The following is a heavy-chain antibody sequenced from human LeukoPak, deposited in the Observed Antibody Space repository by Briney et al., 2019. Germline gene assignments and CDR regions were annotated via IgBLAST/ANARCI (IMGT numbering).Heavy chain of an antibody. J-gene: IGHJ4*02. Sequence: SETLSLTCAVYGGSFSGYYWSWIRQPPGKGPEWIGEINHSGSTNYNPSLKSRVTISVDTSKNQFSLKLSSVTAADTAVYYCARGSFGRYDYVWGSYRYQYYFDYWGQGTLVTVPS. V-gene: IGHV4-34*01. D-gene: IGHD3-16*02. CDR2: INHSGST. CDR3: ARGSFGRYDYVWGSYRYQYYFDY. CDR1: GGSFSGYY.